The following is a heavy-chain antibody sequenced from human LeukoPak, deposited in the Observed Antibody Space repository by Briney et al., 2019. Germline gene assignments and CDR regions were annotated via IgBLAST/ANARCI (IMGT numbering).Heavy chain of an antibody. J-gene: IGHJ6*03. CDR3: ARVSGGSLPGYYYYMDV. V-gene: IGHV3-7*01. CDR2: IKQDGSEK. CDR1: GFTFSSYW. Sequence: QPGGSLRLSCAACGFTFSSYWMSWVRQAPGRGLEGVANIKQDGSEKYCVDSVKGRFTISRDNAKNSLYLQMNSLRAEDTAVYYCARVSGGSLPGYYYYMDVWGKGPTVTVSS. D-gene: IGHD2-15*01.